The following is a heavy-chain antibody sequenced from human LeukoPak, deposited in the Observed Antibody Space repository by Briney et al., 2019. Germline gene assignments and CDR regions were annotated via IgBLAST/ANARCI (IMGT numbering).Heavy chain of an antibody. J-gene: IGHJ4*02. CDR1: GFTFSSYS. Sequence: GGSLRLSCAASGFTFSSYSMTWVRQAPGKGLEWLSVIYSGGSTYYADSVKGRFTISRDNSKNTLYLQMNSLRAEDTAVYYCAKVGRRVVVAATPDYWGQGTLVTVSS. D-gene: IGHD2-15*01. V-gene: IGHV3-23*03. CDR2: IYSGGST. CDR3: AKVGRRVVVAATPDY.